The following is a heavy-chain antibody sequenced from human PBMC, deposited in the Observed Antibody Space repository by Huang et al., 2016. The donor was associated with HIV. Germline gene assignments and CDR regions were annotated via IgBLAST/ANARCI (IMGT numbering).Heavy chain of an antibody. V-gene: IGHV3-30*02. D-gene: IGHD4-4*01. CDR1: GFTFNNYG. Sequence: QVQLVESGGGVVQPGGSLRSSCAASGFTFNNYGMHGVGQAPGKGLVWVAFIRDDGSNKYYADSVKGRFTISRDNSKNTLYLQMNSLRAEDTAVYYCAKDTGSHSNYAKWFDPWGQGTLVTVSS. CDR2: IRDDGSNK. J-gene: IGHJ5*02. CDR3: AKDTGSHSNYAKWFDP.